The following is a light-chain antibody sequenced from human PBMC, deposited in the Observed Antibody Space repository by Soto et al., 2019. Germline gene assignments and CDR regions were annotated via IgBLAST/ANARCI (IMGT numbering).Light chain of an antibody. CDR2: ATF. V-gene: IGKV1-39*01. CDR1: QTISTY. CDR3: QQTFIIPIP. J-gene: IGKJ5*01. Sequence: EIQMTQSPSSLSASVGDSVTITCRASQTISTYLNWYQQKPEKAPKLLIYATFNLQSGVPSRFSGSESGTDFTLTIRSLQPEDCATYYCQQTFIIPIPFGQGTRREI.